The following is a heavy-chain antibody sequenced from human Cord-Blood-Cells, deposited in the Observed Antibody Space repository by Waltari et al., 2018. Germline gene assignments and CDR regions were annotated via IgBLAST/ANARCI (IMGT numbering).Heavy chain of an antibody. V-gene: IGHV3-30*18. CDR2: ISYDGSNK. Sequence: QVQLVESGGGVVQPGRSLRLSCAASGFTFSSYGMHWVRQAPGKGLAWVAVISYDGSNKYYADAVKGRFTISRDNSKNTLYLQMNSLRAEDTAVYYCAKDTAYYGSGSYYDYWGQGTLVTVSS. J-gene: IGHJ4*02. CDR3: AKDTAYYGSGSYYDY. CDR1: GFTFSSYG. D-gene: IGHD3-10*01.